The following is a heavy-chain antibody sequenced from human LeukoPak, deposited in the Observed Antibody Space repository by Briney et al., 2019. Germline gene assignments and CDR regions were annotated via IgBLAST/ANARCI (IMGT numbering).Heavy chain of an antibody. V-gene: IGHV4-34*01. CDR3: ARVLNYYYYYMDV. CDR2: MNHGGTT. J-gene: IGHJ6*03. CDR1: GESFSDHY. Sequence: PSETLSLTCAVYGESFSDHYWTWIRQSPGKELEWIGEMNHGGTTNYNPSLKSRVTISVDTSKNQFSLKLSSVTAADTAVYYCARVLNYYYYYMDVWGKGTTVTVSS.